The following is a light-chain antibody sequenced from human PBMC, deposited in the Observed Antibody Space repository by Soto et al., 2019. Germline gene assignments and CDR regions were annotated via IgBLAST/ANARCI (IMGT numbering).Light chain of an antibody. V-gene: IGLV4-69*01. CDR2: RNSDGSH. J-gene: IGLJ3*02. CDR1: SGHSSYA. Sequence: QPVLTQSPSASASLGASVKLTCTLSSGHSSYAIAWHQQQAEKGPRYLMKRNSDGSHSQGDGIPDRFSGSSSGAERYLTLSSLQCEDESSYYCHTWGNASWVFGGGPKLTVL. CDR3: HTWGNASWV.